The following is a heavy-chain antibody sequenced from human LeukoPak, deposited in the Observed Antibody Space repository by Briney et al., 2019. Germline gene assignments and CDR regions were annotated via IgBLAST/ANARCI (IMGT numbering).Heavy chain of an antibody. J-gene: IGHJ4*02. CDR1: GYTFTGYY. CDR3: ARERSGDSSGYLDY. D-gene: IGHD3-22*01. CDR2: INPNSGGT. Sequence: ASVKVSCKASGYTFTGYYMHWVRQAPGQGLEWMGRINPNSGGTNYAQKFQGRVTITADESTSTAYMELSSLRSEDTAVYYCARERSGDSSGYLDYWGQGTLVTVSS. V-gene: IGHV1-2*06.